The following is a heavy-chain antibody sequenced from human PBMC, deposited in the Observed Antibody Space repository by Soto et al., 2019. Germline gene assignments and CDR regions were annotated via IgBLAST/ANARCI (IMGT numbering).Heavy chain of an antibody. CDR2: TYYRSKWYN. J-gene: IGHJ6*02. CDR3: ARDQNYDFWSGYWDGMDV. V-gene: IGHV6-1*01. D-gene: IGHD3-3*01. Sequence: SQTLSLTCAISGDSVSSNSAAWNWIRQSPSRGLEWLGRTYYRSKWYNDYAVSVKSRITINPDTSKNQFSLQLNSVTPEDTAVYYCARDQNYDFWSGYWDGMDVWGQGTTVTVSS. CDR1: GDSVSSNSAA.